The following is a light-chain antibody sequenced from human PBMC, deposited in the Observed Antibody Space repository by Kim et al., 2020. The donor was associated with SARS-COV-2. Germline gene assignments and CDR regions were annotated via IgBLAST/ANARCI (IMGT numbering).Light chain of an antibody. CDR1: SSNIGSKT. V-gene: IGLV1-44*01. CDR3: AAWDDSLNAYV. CDR2: STN. J-gene: IGLJ1*01. Sequence: GQRVTISCSGSSSNIGSKTVDWFQHLPGTAPKLLIYSTNQRPSGVPDRFSGSKSGTSASLAISGLQSEDEADYYCAAWDDSLNAYVFGTGTKVTVL.